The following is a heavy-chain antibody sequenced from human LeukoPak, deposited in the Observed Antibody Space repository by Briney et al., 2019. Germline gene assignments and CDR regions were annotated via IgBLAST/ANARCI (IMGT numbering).Heavy chain of an antibody. V-gene: IGHV3-7*05. J-gene: IGHJ4*02. CDR2: IKPDGSEG. D-gene: IGHD3-10*01. Sequence: GGSLRLSCAASGFTFTNYWMSWVRQAPGKGLEWVAIIKPDGSEGYFVDSMKGRFTISRDNAENSLYLQLNSLRADDTAVYYCATDRGIRWGQGTLVTVSS. CDR1: GFTFTNYW. CDR3: ATDRGIR.